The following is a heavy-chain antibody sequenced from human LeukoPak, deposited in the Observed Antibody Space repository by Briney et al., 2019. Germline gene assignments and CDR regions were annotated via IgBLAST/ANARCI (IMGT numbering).Heavy chain of an antibody. Sequence: GGSLRLSCAASGFTFSSYEMNWVRQAPGKGPEWVSYISTSGTTIYYADSVKGRFTISRDNAKNSLYLQMNSLRAEDTAVYFCARIARLVSSGWYEDYWGQGTLVTVSS. CDR2: ISTSGTTI. D-gene: IGHD6-19*01. CDR1: GFTFSSYE. CDR3: ARIARLVSSGWYEDY. V-gene: IGHV3-48*03. J-gene: IGHJ4*02.